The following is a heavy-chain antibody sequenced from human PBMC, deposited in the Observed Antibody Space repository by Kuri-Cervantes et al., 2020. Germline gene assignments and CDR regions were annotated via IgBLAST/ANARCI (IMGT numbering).Heavy chain of an antibody. CDR2: IKSKAYNYAT. CDR1: GFTFSGPA. Sequence: GGSLRLSCVGSGFTFSGPALHWVRQAPGKGLEWIGRIKSKAYNYATEYGASVKGRFTLSRDDSKSIAYLQMNSLKTEDTAVYYCTRDYFGSGSYYDVPPFDYWGQGTLVTVSS. D-gene: IGHD3-10*01. J-gene: IGHJ4*02. V-gene: IGHV3-73*01. CDR3: TRDYFGSGSYYDVPPFDY.